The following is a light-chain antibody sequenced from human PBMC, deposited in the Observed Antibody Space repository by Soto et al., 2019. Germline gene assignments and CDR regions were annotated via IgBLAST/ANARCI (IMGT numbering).Light chain of an antibody. V-gene: IGLV2-11*01. CDR1: SNDVGGYNF. J-gene: IGLJ2*01. CDR3: SSYAGSYTLV. CDR2: DVS. Sequence: QSVLTQPRSVSGSPGQSVTISCTGTSNDVGGYNFVSWYQQHPGKVPKLFIYDVSRRPSGVPDRFSGSKSGNTASLTISGLQAEDEADYYGSSYAGSYTLVFGGGTQVTVL.